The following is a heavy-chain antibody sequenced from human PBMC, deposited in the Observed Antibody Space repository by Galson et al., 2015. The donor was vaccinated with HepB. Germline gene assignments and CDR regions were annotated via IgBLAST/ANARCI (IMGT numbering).Heavy chain of an antibody. J-gene: IGHJ5*02. CDR3: ARDEGIVVVPAAPKGWFDP. Sequence: SVKVSCKASGGTFSSYAISWVRQAPGQGLEWMGGIIPIFGTANYAQKFQGRVTITADESTSTAYMELSSLRSEDTAVYYCARDEGIVVVPAAPKGWFDPWGQGTLVTVSS. D-gene: IGHD2-2*01. CDR2: IIPIFGTA. CDR1: GGTFSSYA. V-gene: IGHV1-69*13.